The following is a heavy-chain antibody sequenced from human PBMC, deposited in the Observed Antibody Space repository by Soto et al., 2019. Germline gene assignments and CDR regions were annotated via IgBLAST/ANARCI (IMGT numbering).Heavy chain of an antibody. CDR2: LYNSGST. CDR1: GGSIRSYY. V-gene: IGHV4-59*01. CDR3: ARDLWGYCGTDCYPLDV. J-gene: IGHJ6*02. Sequence: QVRLQESGPGLVKPSETLSLTCTVSGGSIRSYYWSWIRQAPGKGLEWIGYLYNSGSTVYNPSLKRRLPISVDTSKHQSSLKLNSVTAADTAVYYCARDLWGYCGTDCYPLDVWGQGTPVTVSS. D-gene: IGHD2-21*02.